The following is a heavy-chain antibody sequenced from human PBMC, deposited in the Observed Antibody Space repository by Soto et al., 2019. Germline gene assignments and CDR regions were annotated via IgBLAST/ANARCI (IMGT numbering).Heavy chain of an antibody. Sequence: PGGSLRLSCAASGFTFSIYDMSWVRQAPGKGLEWVSGISGSGGRTYYADPVKGRFTISRDNSKNTLFLQMNSLRAEDTAIYYCAKTGEGTGPPFDYWGQGTLVTVSS. CDR3: AKTGEGTGPPFDY. J-gene: IGHJ4*02. CDR2: ISGSGGRT. V-gene: IGHV3-23*01. CDR1: GFTFSIYD. D-gene: IGHD2-8*02.